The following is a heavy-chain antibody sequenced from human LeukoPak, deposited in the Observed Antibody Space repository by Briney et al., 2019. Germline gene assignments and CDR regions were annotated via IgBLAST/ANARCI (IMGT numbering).Heavy chain of an antibody. CDR2: IIPIFGTA. CDR1: GGTVTSYA. D-gene: IGHD5-18*01. V-gene: IGHV1-69*06. Sequence: GASVKVSCKASGGTVTSYAISWVRQAPGQGLEWMGGIIPIFGTAHYAQKFQGRVTITADTSTSTAYMDLNSLRSEDTAVYYCARDSHRIYSYGLFDYWGQGTLVTVSS. CDR3: ARDSHRIYSYGLFDY. J-gene: IGHJ4*02.